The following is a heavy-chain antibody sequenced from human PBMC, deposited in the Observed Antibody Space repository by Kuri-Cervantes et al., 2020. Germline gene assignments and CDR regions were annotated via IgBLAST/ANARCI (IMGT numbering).Heavy chain of an antibody. D-gene: IGHD4-17*01. CDR3: ARDGSGDYVNAFDI. Sequence: SQTLSLTCAVSGGSISSSNWWSWVRQPPGKGLEWIGEVYHSGSANYNPSLKSRVTISVDTSKNQVSLKLSSVTAADTAVYYCARDGSGDYVNAFDIWGQGTMVTVSS. CDR1: GGSISSSNW. V-gene: IGHV4-4*02. CDR2: VYHSGSA. J-gene: IGHJ3*02.